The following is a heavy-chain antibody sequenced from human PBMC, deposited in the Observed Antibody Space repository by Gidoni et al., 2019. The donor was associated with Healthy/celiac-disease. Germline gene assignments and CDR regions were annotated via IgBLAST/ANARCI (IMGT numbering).Heavy chain of an antibody. J-gene: IGHJ4*02. CDR3: ARVSAYSSGWYYFDY. CDR1: GFTFSYHY. V-gene: IGHV3-72*01. Sequence: EVQLVESGGGLVQPGGSLRLSCAASGFTFSYHYMDWVRQAQGKGLEWVGRTRNKANSYTTEYAASVKGRFTISRDDSKNSLYRQMNSLKTEDTAVYYCARVSAYSSGWYYFDYWGQGTLVTVSS. CDR2: TRNKANSYTT. D-gene: IGHD6-19*01.